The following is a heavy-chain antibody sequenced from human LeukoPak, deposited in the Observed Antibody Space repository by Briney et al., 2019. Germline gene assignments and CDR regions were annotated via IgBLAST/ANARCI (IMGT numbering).Heavy chain of an antibody. V-gene: IGHV3-21*01. CDR3: ARDLYSPYDLDY. CDR1: GFTFSSYS. D-gene: IGHD2-8*01. Sequence: GGSLRLSCAASGFTFSSYSMTWVRQAPGKGLEWVSSISSSSSYIYHADSVKGRFTISRDNAKNSLYLQMNSLRAEDTAVYYCARDLYSPYDLDYWGQGTLVTVSS. CDR2: ISSSSSYI. J-gene: IGHJ4*02.